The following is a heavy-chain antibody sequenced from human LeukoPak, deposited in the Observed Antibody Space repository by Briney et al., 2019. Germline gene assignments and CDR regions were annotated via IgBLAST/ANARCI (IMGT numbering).Heavy chain of an antibody. CDR2: IFHSGLT. J-gene: IGHJ5*01. V-gene: IGHV4-38-2*02. D-gene: IGHD5-12*01. CDR3: ARVPSGYDEKWFDS. Sequence: SETLSLTCSVSGYSISNGFYWDWVRQSPTKGLEWIGSIFHSGLTYYNPSVESRVTISVDTSKNEFSLKLTSVTAADTAVYYCARVPSGYDEKWFDSWGHGTLVIVSS. CDR1: GYSISNGFY.